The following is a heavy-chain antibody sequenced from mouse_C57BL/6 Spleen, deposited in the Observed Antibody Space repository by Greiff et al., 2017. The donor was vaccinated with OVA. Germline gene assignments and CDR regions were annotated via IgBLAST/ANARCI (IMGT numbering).Heavy chain of an antibody. D-gene: IGHD1-1*01. CDR3: ARGGYGSSSYAMDY. J-gene: IGHJ4*01. CDR2: IDPSDSYT. Sequence: QVQLQQPGAELVMPGASVKLSCKASGYTFTSYWMHWVKQRPGQGLEWIGEIDPSDSYTNYNQKFKGKSTLTVDKSSSTAYMQLSSLTSEDSAVYYCARGGYGSSSYAMDYWGKGTSVTVSS. CDR1: GYTFTSYW. V-gene: IGHV1-69*01.